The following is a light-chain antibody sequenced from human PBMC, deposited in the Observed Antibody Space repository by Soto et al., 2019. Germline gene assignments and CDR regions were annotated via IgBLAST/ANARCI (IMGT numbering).Light chain of an antibody. CDR3: QQYNNWPLT. Sequence: EIVMTQSPATLSVSPGERATASCRASQIVSNNLVWYQQKSGQAPRVLIYGASARATGIPARFSGSGSGTEFTLTISTLQSEDFAVYYCQQYNNWPLTFGRGTKVDIK. V-gene: IGKV3-15*01. J-gene: IGKJ4*01. CDR2: GAS. CDR1: QIVSNN.